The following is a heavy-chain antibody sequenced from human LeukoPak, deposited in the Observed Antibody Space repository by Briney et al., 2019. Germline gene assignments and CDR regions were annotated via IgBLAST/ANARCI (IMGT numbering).Heavy chain of an antibody. D-gene: IGHD3-10*01. V-gene: IGHV3-23*01. Sequence: SGGSLRLSCAASGFTFSSYAMSWVRQAPGKGLEWVSGISGSGGSTYYADSVKGRFTISRDNSKNRLYLQMNGLRAEDTAVYYCAKRPRGNYLDPFDYWGQGTLVTVSS. CDR3: AKRPRGNYLDPFDY. CDR2: ISGSGGST. CDR1: GFTFSSYA. J-gene: IGHJ4*02.